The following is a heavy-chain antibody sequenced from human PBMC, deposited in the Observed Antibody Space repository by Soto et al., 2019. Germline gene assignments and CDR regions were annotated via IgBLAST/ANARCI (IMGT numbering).Heavy chain of an antibody. Sequence: GASVKVSCKASGFTFTSSAMQWVRQARGQRLEWIGWIVVGSGNTNYAQKFQERVTITRNTSISTAYMELSSLRSEDTAVYYCARGLPSAYHMDVWGKGTTVTVSS. CDR2: IVVGSGNT. CDR1: GFTFTSSA. CDR3: ARGLPSAYHMDV. D-gene: IGHD3-16*01. J-gene: IGHJ6*03. V-gene: IGHV1-58*02.